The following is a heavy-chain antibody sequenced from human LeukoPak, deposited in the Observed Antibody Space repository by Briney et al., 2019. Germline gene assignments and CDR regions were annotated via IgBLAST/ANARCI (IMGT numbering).Heavy chain of an antibody. CDR1: GFTFDDYA. Sequence: GGSLRLSCAVSGFTFDDYAMHWVRQVPGKGLEWVSGINWNSDSIGYADSVKGRFTTSRDNAKNTLYLQMNSLRAEDTAMYYCAGYGGRYPYYMDVWGKGTTVTISS. D-gene: IGHD1-26*01. CDR2: INWNSDSI. J-gene: IGHJ6*03. V-gene: IGHV3-9*01. CDR3: AGYGGRYPYYMDV.